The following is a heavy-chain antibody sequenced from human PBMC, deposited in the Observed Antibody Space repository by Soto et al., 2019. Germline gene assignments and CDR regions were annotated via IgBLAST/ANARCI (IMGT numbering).Heavy chain of an antibody. Sequence: SETLSLTCTVSGGAISSYYRSWIRQPPGKGLEWIGYIYYSGSTNYDPSLKSRVTISVDTSKNQFSLKLSSVTAADTVVYYCERGGKGYNKGRDYWGQGTVVTVS. D-gene: IGHD4-4*01. J-gene: IGHJ4*02. CDR2: IYYSGST. CDR3: ERGGKGYNKGRDY. CDR1: GGAISSYY. V-gene: IGHV4-59*01.